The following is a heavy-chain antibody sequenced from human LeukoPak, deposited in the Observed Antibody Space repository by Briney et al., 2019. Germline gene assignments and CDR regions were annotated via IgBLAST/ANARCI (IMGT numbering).Heavy chain of an antibody. V-gene: IGHV4-39*07. CDR1: GASISSRNYF. D-gene: IGHD6-19*01. CDR2: IYYRGTA. J-gene: IGHJ5*02. CDR3: ARTDNSGWSVLPNCFDP. Sequence: SETLSLTCTVSGASISSRNYFWGWIRQPPGKGLEWIGSIYYRGTAYYNPSLKSRVTLSVDTSMNHFSLQLKSVTAADTAFYYCARTDNSGWSVLPNCFDPWGQGTLVTVS.